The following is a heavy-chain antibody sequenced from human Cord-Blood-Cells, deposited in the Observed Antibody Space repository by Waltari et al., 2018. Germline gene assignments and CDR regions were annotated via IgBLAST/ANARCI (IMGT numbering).Heavy chain of an antibody. D-gene: IGHD3-3*01. J-gene: IGHJ4*02. CDR3: ARGPTIFGVVIMGFDY. CDR1: GGSFSGYY. CDR2: INHSGST. V-gene: IGHV4-34*01. Sequence: QVQLQQWGAGLLKPSETLSLTCAVYGGSFSGYYWSWIRQHPGKGLERLGEINHSGSTNYNPSLKSRVTISVDTSKNQFSLKLSSVTAADTAVYYCARGPTIFGVVIMGFDYWGQGTLVTVSS.